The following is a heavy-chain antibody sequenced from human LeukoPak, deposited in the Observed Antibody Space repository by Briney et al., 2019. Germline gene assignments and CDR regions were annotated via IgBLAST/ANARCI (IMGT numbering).Heavy chain of an antibody. D-gene: IGHD6-25*01. V-gene: IGHV3-48*03. J-gene: IGHJ4*02. CDR3: ARLSGQRAFDY. Sequence: PGGSPRLSCAASGFTFSSYEMNWVRQAPGKGQEWVSYISSSGSTIYYADSVKGRFTISRDNAKNSLYLQMNSLRAEDTAVYYCARLSGQRAFDYWGQGTLVTVSS. CDR2: ISSSGSTI. CDR1: GFTFSSYE.